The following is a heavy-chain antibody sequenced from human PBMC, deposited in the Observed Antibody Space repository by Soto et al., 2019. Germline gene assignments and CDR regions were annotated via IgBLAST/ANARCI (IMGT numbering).Heavy chain of an antibody. CDR3: ARDRLMATAGTARHYFGLDV. CDR1: GGSIRSGGYY. CDR2: IYYSGNT. V-gene: IGHV4-31*03. J-gene: IGHJ6*02. D-gene: IGHD5-18*01. Sequence: SETLSLTCTVSGGSIRSGGYYWSWVRQNPRKGREWIGNIYYSGNTYYNPSLKSRLTISVDTSKNQFSLNLCSVTAADTAVYYCARDRLMATAGTARHYFGLDVWGQGTTVTVSS.